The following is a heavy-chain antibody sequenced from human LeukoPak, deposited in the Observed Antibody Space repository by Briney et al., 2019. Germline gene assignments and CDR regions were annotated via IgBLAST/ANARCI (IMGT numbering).Heavy chain of an antibody. D-gene: IGHD3-16*02. Sequence: PSETLSLTCTVSGGSVSSGSYYWSWIRQPPGKGLEWIGYIYYSGSTNYNPSLKSRVTISVDTSKNQFSLKLSSVTAADTAMYYCVRYSMWGSYRYYFDYWGQGTLVTVSS. CDR1: GGSVSSGSYY. CDR3: VRYSMWGSYRYYFDY. CDR2: IYYSGST. V-gene: IGHV4-61*01. J-gene: IGHJ4*02.